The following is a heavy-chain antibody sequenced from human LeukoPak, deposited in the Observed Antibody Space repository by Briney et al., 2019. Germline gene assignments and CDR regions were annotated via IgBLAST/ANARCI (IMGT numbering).Heavy chain of an antibody. D-gene: IGHD3-16*01. V-gene: IGHV3-9*03. J-gene: IGHJ6*03. CDR1: GFTFDDYA. Sequence: GGSLRLSCAASGFTFDDYAMHWVRQAPGKGLEWVSGINWNSDNIEYADSVKGRFTISRDNAKNSLYLQMNSLRAEDMALYYCAKGGGGRLIYYYYMDVWGKGTTVTVSS. CDR3: AKGGGGRLIYYYYMDV. CDR2: INWNSDNI.